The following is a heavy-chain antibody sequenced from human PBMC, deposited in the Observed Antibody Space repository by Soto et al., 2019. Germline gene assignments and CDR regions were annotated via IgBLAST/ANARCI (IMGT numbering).Heavy chain of an antibody. CDR3: AKPSYSGSWPYYFDY. V-gene: IGHV3-23*01. Sequence: GGSLRLSCAASGFTFSSYAMSCVRQAPGKGLEWVSAISGSGGSTYYADSVKGRFTISRDNSKNTLYLQMNSLRAEDTAVYYCAKPSYSGSWPYYFDYWGQGTLVTVSS. CDR1: GFTFSSYA. CDR2: ISGSGGST. D-gene: IGHD1-26*01. J-gene: IGHJ4*02.